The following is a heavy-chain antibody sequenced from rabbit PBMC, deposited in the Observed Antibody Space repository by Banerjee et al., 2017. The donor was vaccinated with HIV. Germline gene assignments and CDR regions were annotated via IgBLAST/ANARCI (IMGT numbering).Heavy chain of an antibody. V-gene: IGHV1S45*01. CDR3: ARDRDGDAGYGSLDL. CDR2: INTSSGNT. D-gene: IGHD7-1*01. CDR1: GFSFSNKYV. J-gene: IGHJ4*01. Sequence: QEQLEESGGDLVKPGASLTLTCTASGFSFSNKYVMCWVRQAPGKGLEWIACINTSSGNTVYATWAKGRFTISKTSWTTVTLQMTSLTAADTATYFCARDRDGDAGYGSLDLWGPGTLVTVS.